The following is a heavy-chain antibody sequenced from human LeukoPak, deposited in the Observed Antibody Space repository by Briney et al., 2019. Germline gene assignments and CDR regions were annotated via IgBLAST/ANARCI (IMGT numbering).Heavy chain of an antibody. CDR2: IRYDGSNR. V-gene: IGHV3-30*02. D-gene: IGHD6-19*01. CDR1: GFTFSSYG. Sequence: PGGSLRLSCAASGFTFSSYGMHWVRQAPGKGLEWVAFIRYDGSNRYYADSVKGRFTITRDNSKNTPYQQMNSLRAEDTAVYYCAKELSRWAVAGHLDAFDIWGQGTMVTVSS. J-gene: IGHJ3*02. CDR3: AKELSRWAVAGHLDAFDI.